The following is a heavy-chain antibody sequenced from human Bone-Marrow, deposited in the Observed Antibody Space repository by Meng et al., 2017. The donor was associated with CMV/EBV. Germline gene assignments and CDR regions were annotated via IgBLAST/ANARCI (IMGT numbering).Heavy chain of an antibody. CDR2: IYYSGST. Sequence: LSLTCTVSGGSISSSSYYWGWIRQPPGKGLEWIGSIYYSGSTYYNPSLKSRVTISVDTSKNQFSLKLSSVTAADTAVYYCARDIVVVPAASSYYGMDVWGQGTTVTVSS. CDR3: ARDIVVVPAASSYYGMDV. D-gene: IGHD2-2*01. J-gene: IGHJ6*01. CDR1: GGSISSSSYY. V-gene: IGHV4-39*01.